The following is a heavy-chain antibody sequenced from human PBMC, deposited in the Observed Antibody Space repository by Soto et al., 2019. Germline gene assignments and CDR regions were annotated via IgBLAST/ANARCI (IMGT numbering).Heavy chain of an antibody. Sequence: QLQLQESGPGLVKPSETLSLTCTVSGGSISSSSYYWGWIRQPPGKGLEWIGSIYYSGSTYYNPSLKSLVIISSDTYTDQFFLKLNTATAADTAEYYGASHASHSSSWVDYWGQGTLVTVSS. CDR1: GGSISSSSYY. J-gene: IGHJ4*02. D-gene: IGHD6-13*01. CDR2: IYYSGST. V-gene: IGHV4-39*01. CDR3: ASHASHSSSWVDY.